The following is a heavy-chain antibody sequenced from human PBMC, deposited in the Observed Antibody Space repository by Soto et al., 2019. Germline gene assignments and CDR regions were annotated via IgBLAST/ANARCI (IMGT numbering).Heavy chain of an antibody. CDR2: IIPIFGTA. Sequence: GASVKVSCKXSGGTFSSYAISWVRQAPGQGLEWMGGIIPIFGTANYAQKFQGRVTITADESTSTAYMELSSLRSEDTAVYYCARGGYGILTGVWSYWGQGPLVTVSS. V-gene: IGHV1-69*13. D-gene: IGHD3-9*01. CDR3: ARGGYGILTGVWSY. J-gene: IGHJ4*02. CDR1: GGTFSSYA.